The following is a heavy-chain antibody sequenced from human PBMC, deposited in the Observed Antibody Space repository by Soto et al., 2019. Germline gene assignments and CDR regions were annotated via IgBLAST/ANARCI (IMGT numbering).Heavy chain of an antibody. CDR2: ISGSGSDT. J-gene: IGHJ2*01. CDR3: AKRRGDGYFDL. V-gene: IGHV3-23*01. D-gene: IGHD7-27*01. CDR1: GLSFSSYV. Sequence: EVHLLESGGGSVQPGGSLRLSCAASGLSFSSYVMSWVRQAPGKGLEWVSAISGSGSDTYYAVSMKGRFTISRDNSKNTLYLQIYSLRAEDTAAYYCAKRRGDGYFDLWGRGTLVTVSS.